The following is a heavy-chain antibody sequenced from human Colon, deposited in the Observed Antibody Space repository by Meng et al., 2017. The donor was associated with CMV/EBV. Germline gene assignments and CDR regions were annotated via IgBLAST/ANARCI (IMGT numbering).Heavy chain of an antibody. V-gene: IGHV1-2*02. CDR1: GYTFSDYH. J-gene: IGHJ4*02. CDR2: INSNSGAT. Sequence: QGQLVQSGAEVKKPGASVKVSCKAAGYTFSDYHIHWVRQASGQGLEWMGWINSNSGATDYAQKFQGRLTMTRDTSITTVYMELSSLRSDDTAVYYCARDPSGSRVPFDYWGQGSLVTVSS. D-gene: IGHD1-26*01. CDR3: ARDPSGSRVPFDY.